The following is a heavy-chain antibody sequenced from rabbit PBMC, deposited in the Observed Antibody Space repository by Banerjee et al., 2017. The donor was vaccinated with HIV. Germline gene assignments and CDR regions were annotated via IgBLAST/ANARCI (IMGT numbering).Heavy chain of an antibody. Sequence: QSLEESGGDLVKPGASLTLTCTASGFSFSSRYYMCWVRQAPGKGLEWIACIAGDSSGFTYSATWAKGRFTCSKTSATTVTLQMTRLTAADTATYFCVRDGAGGSYFALWGQGTLVTVS. V-gene: IGHV1S40*01. D-gene: IGHD8-1*01. CDR2: IAGDSSGFT. CDR3: VRDGAGGSYFAL. J-gene: IGHJ4*01. CDR1: GFSFSSRYY.